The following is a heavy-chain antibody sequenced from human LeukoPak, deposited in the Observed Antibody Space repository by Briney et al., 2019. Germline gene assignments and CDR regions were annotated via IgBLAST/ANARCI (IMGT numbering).Heavy chain of an antibody. CDR2: IYYIGST. Sequence: SETLSLTCTVSGGSISSGGYYWSWIRQHPGKGLEWIGYIYYIGSTYYNPSLKSRITISVDTSKNQFSLKLSSVTAADTAVYYCARVGDHCSGGSCYSHYYYGMDVWGQGTTVTVSS. CDR3: ARVGDHCSGGSCYSHYYYGMDV. J-gene: IGHJ6*02. CDR1: GGSISSGGYY. V-gene: IGHV4-31*03. D-gene: IGHD2-15*01.